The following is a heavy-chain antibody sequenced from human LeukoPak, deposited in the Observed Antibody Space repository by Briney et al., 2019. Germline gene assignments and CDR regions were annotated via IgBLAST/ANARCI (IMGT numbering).Heavy chain of an antibody. Sequence: GGSLRLSCAASGFTFSDYYMSWIRQAPGKGLEWVSYISSSSTYTNYADSVKGRFTISRDNAKNSLYLQMNSLRAEDTAVYYCASSGGSMVRGVIVNWGQGTLVTVSS. D-gene: IGHD3-10*01. CDR2: ISSSSTYT. V-gene: IGHV3-11*06. CDR1: GFTFSDYY. J-gene: IGHJ4*02. CDR3: ASSGGSMVRGVIVN.